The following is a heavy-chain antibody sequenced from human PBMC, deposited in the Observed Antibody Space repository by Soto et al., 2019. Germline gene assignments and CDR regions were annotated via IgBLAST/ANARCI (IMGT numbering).Heavy chain of an antibody. CDR1: GGSINSADYY. J-gene: IGHJ4*02. CDR3: ARELTVTSLFDY. Sequence: QVQLRESGPGLVKPSQTLSLTCTVSGGSINSADYYWSWIRQSPGEGLEWIGDVYYTGSTNYNPSLESPVTISVDTSKNQFSLKVNSVTAADTAVYYCARELTVTSLFDYWGQGILVTVSS. V-gene: IGHV4-30-4*01. CDR2: VYYTGST. D-gene: IGHD7-27*01.